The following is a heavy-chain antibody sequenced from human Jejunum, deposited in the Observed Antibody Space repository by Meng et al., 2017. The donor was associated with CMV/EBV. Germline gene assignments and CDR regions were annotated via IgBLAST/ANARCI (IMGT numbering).Heavy chain of an antibody. V-gene: IGHV1-8*01. J-gene: IGHJ5*02. CDR2: MNTNSGDT. CDR3: VRASVPYSSSTNWFDP. D-gene: IGHD6-6*01. Sequence: YTFRSHDIHWVRQDTGQGLEWMGWMNTNSGDTAYAQKLQGRVSMTRDISTSTAYMELSSLRYEDTAVYYCVRASVPYSSSTNWFDPWGQGTLVTVSS. CDR1: YTFRSHD.